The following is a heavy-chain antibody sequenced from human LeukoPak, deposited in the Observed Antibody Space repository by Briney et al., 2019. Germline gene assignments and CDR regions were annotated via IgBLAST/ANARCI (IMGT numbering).Heavy chain of an antibody. Sequence: SETLSLTCAVYVGSFSGYYWSWIRQPPGKGLEWIGEINHSGSTNYNPPLKSRVTISVDKSKNQFSLKLSSVTAADTAVYYCARDYYDSSGFDYWGQGTLVTVSS. CDR2: INHSGST. V-gene: IGHV4-34*01. J-gene: IGHJ4*02. D-gene: IGHD3-22*01. CDR3: ARDYYDSSGFDY. CDR1: VGSFSGYY.